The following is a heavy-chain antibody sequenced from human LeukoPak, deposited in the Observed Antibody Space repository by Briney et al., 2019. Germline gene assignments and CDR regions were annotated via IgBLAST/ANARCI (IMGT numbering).Heavy chain of an antibody. CDR3: ARHPGESSGFDY. CDR2: IYTSGST. J-gene: IGHJ4*02. V-gene: IGHV4-4*09. CDR1: GGSISSYY. Sequence: PSETLSLTCTVSGGSISSYYWSWIRQPPGKGLEWIGYIYTSGSTNYNPSLKSRVTISVDTSKNQFSLKLSSVTAADTAVYYCARHPGESSGFDYWGQGTLVTVSS. D-gene: IGHD1-26*01.